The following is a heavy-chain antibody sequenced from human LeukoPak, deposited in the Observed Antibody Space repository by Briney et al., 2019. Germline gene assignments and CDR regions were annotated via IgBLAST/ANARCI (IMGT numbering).Heavy chain of an antibody. CDR1: GYTFTSYG. D-gene: IGHD1-1*01. CDR3: ARGSTGTTLVYSMSYHFDY. CDR2: ISAYNGNT. Sequence: ASVKVSCKASGYTFTSYGIIWVRQAPGQGLEWMGWISAYNGNTNNAQKLQGRVTMTTDTSTSTAYMELRSLRSDDTAVYYCARGSTGTTLVYSMSYHFDYWGQGTLVTVSS. V-gene: IGHV1-18*01. J-gene: IGHJ4*02.